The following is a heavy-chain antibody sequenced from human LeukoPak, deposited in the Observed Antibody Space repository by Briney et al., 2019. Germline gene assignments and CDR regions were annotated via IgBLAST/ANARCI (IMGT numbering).Heavy chain of an antibody. CDR1: GASISSSIW. Sequence: SGTLSLTCAVSGASISSSIWWPWVRQPPGKGLGWSGEIYHSGSTNYNPSLKSRVTISGDNSKNQFSLQLSSVTAADTAVYYCARPIAGSSVWRSFDYWGQGTLVTVSS. CDR2: IYHSGST. V-gene: IGHV4-4*02. D-gene: IGHD6-19*01. CDR3: ARPIAGSSVWRSFDY. J-gene: IGHJ4*02.